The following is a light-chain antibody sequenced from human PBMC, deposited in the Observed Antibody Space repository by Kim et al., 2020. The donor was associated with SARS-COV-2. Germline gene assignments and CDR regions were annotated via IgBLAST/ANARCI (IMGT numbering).Light chain of an antibody. CDR2: DNN. Sequence: QSVLTQPPSVSAAPGQKVTISCSGSYSNIGNNYVAWYQQLPGTAPKLLIYDNNKRPSGIPDRFSGSKSGTSATLCITGLQTGDEAVYYCGTWDDTLSAVVFGGGTQLTVL. CDR1: YSNIGNNY. V-gene: IGLV1-51*01. J-gene: IGLJ2*01. CDR3: GTWDDTLSAVV.